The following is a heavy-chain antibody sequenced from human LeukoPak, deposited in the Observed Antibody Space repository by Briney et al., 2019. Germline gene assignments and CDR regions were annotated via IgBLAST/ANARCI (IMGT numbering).Heavy chain of an antibody. CDR3: ARLVVPAAAPRYYFDY. D-gene: IGHD2-2*01. CDR1: GGSISSGGYY. Sequence: SETLSLTCTVSGGSISSGGYYWSWIRQHPGEGLEWIGYIYYSGSTYYNPSLKSRVTISVDTSKNQFSLKLSSVTAADTAVYYCARLVVPAAAPRYYFDYWGQGTLVTVSS. J-gene: IGHJ4*02. CDR2: IYYSGST. V-gene: IGHV4-31*03.